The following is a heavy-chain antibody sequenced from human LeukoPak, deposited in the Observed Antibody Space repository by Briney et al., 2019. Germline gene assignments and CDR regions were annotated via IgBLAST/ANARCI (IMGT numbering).Heavy chain of an antibody. D-gene: IGHD6-19*01. CDR3: ARQHSSGWLLDY. J-gene: IGHJ4*02. Sequence: SETLSLTCTVSGGSISSSTYYWGWIRQPPGKGLEWIGSLYYSGSTYYNPSFKSRVTISEDTSKNQFSLKLSSVTAADTAVYYCARQHSSGWLLDYWGQGTLVTVSS. V-gene: IGHV4-39*01. CDR1: GGSISSSTYY. CDR2: LYYSGST.